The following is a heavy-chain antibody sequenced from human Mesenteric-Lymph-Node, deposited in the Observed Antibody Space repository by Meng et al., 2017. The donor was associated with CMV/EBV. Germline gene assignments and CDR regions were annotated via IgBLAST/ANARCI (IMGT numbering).Heavy chain of an antibody. CDR3: ARGADPYGLDV. CDR1: GIIFNTHG. Sequence: GGSLRLSCAASGIIFNTHGIHWLRQAPGKGLEWVAFMWLDGTERYNGKIVKGRFTISRDISKNTLYLQMNRLRREDTAVYYCARGADPYGLDVWGQGTTVTVSS. J-gene: IGHJ6*02. CDR2: MWLDGTER. V-gene: IGHV3-30*02.